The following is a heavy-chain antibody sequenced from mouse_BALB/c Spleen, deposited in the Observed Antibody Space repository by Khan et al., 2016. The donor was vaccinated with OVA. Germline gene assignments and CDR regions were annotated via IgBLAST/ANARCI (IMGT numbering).Heavy chain of an antibody. CDR3: ARQGGIYDGPFDY. J-gene: IGHJ2*01. CDR1: GFTFNNYA. D-gene: IGHD2-3*01. CDR2: VSSGGSYT. V-gene: IGHV5-9-3*01. Sequence: EVELVESGGGLVKPGGSLKLSCAASGFTFNNYAMSWVRQTPEKRLEWVATVSSGGSYTYYPDSVKGRFTISRDNAKNTLYLQMSSLRCEDTAMYYCARQGGIYDGPFDYWGQGTTLTVSS.